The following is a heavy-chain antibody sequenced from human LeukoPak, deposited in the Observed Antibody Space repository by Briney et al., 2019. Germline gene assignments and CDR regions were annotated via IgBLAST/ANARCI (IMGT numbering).Heavy chain of an antibody. V-gene: IGHV4-39*07. D-gene: IGHD1-26*01. CDR1: SGSISTSNYY. CDR2: IFYSGST. CDR3: ARDSPHIAWEPQLDY. Sequence: SETLSLTCTVSSGSISTSNYYWGWVRQPPGKALEWIGNIFYSGSTYYSPSLKSRVTISLDTSRNQFSLKLNSVTAADTAVYYCARDSPHIAWEPQLDYWGQGTLVTVSS. J-gene: IGHJ4*02.